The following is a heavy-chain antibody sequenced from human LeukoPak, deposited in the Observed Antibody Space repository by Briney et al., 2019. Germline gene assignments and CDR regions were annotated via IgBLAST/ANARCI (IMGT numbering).Heavy chain of an antibody. V-gene: IGHV4-31*03. CDR3: ARDRVGNWFDP. J-gene: IGHJ5*02. CDR2: IYYSGST. CDR1: GDSISSGGYY. D-gene: IGHD3-10*01. Sequence: SETLSLTCTVSGDSISSGGYYWSWIRQHPGKGLEWIGYIYYSGSTYYNPSLKSRVTISVDTSKNQFSLKLSSVTAADTAVYYCARDRVGNWFDPWGQGTLVTVSS.